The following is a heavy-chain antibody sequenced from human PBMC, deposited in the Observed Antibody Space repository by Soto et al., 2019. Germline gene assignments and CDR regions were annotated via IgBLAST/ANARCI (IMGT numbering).Heavy chain of an antibody. CDR1: GGSVSSAGSF. D-gene: IGHD6-6*01. Sequence: SETLSLTCSVSGGSVSSAGSFWSWIRQPPGKGLEWIGYIYYSGTTNYNPTLKSRVLISVDRSKNHFSLKVTSVTAADTAVYYCARVSIADDAFDIWGQGTLVTVSS. J-gene: IGHJ3*02. CDR2: IYYSGTT. CDR3: ARVSIADDAFDI. V-gene: IGHV4-61*03.